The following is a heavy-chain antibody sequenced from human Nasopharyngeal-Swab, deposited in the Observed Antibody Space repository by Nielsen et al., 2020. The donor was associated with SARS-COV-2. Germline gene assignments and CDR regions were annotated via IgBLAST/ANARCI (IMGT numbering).Heavy chain of an antibody. CDR2: INHSGST. Sequence: ESLKISCAASGFTFSNAWMSWVRQAPGKGLEWVGEINHSGSTNYNPSLKSRVTISVDTSKNQFSLKLSSVTAADTAVYYCARGWEQWLVQGWYFDLWGRGTLVTVSS. J-gene: IGHJ2*01. CDR1: GFTFSNAW. V-gene: IGHV4-34*01. D-gene: IGHD6-19*01. CDR3: ARGWEQWLVQGWYFDL.